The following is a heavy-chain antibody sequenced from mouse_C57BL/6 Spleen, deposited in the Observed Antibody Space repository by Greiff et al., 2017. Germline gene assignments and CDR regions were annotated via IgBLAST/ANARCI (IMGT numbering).Heavy chain of an antibody. CDR2: IDPSDSDT. D-gene: IGHD1-1*01. Sequence: QVQLQQPGAELVRPGSSVKLSCKASGYTFTSYWMHWVKQRPIQGLEWIGNIDPSDSDTHYNQKFKDKATLTVDKSSSTAYMQLSSLTSEDSAVYYCARRSNYGRSFYFDYWGQGTTLTVSS. CDR3: ARRSNYGRSFYFDY. J-gene: IGHJ2*01. CDR1: GYTFTSYW. V-gene: IGHV1-52*01.